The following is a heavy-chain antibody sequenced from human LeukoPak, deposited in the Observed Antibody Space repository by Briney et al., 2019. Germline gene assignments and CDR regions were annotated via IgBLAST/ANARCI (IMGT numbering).Heavy chain of an antibody. D-gene: IGHD1-1*01. Sequence: SETLSLTCTVSGGSISSSSYYWGWIRQPPGKGLGWIGSIYYSGSTYYNPSLKSRVTISVDTSKNQFSLKLSSVTAADTAVYYCARLELSAGLDYWGQGTLVTVSS. CDR3: ARLELSAGLDY. CDR2: IYYSGST. V-gene: IGHV4-39*01. CDR1: GGSISSSSYY. J-gene: IGHJ4*02.